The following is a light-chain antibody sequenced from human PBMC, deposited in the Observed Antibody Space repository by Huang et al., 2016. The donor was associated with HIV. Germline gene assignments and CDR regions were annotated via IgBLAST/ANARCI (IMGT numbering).Light chain of an antibody. J-gene: IGKJ2*01. Sequence: EIVLTQSPATLSLSPGERATLSCRASPSVSGYLAWYQQKPGQAPRLLIYDASNRATVIPARFSGSGSGTDCTLTISSLEPEDFAVYYCQHRSNWPPYTFGQGTKLEIK. CDR3: QHRSNWPPYT. CDR1: PSVSGY. V-gene: IGKV3-11*01. CDR2: DAS.